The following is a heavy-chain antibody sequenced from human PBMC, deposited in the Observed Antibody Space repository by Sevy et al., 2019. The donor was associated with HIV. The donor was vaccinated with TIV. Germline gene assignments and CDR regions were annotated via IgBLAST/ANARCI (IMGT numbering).Heavy chain of an antibody. J-gene: IGHJ4*02. CDR3: AREGCTKPHDY. D-gene: IGHD2-8*01. Sequence: GGSLRLSCAASGFMFSKYSMSWVRQAPGKGLEWVSTFSFGCGRINYADSVKGRFTISRDDSKNTLYLQMNSLRAEDTAVYYCAREGCTKPHDYWGQGTLVTVSS. CDR1: GFMFSKYS. CDR2: FSFGCGRI. V-gene: IGHV3-23*01.